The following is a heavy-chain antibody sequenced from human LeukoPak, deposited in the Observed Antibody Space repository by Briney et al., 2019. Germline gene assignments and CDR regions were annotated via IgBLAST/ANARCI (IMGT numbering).Heavy chain of an antibody. J-gene: IGHJ4*02. CDR1: GFIFSSYA. CDR3: ARAPGSYSSSPVDY. D-gene: IGHD6-6*01. Sequence: GRSLRLSCAASGFIFSSYAMHWVRQAPGKGLEWVAVISYDGSNKYYADSVKGRFTISRDNSENTLYLQMNSLRAEDTAVYYCARAPGSYSSSPVDYWGQGTLVTVSS. V-gene: IGHV3-30-3*01. CDR2: ISYDGSNK.